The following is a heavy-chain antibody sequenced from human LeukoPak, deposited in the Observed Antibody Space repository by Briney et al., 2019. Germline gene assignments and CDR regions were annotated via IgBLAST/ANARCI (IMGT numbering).Heavy chain of an antibody. V-gene: IGHV1-2*02. D-gene: IGHD6-19*01. Sequence: ASVKLSCKASGYTFTGYYVYWVRQAPGQGLEWMGWINPNSGDTNYAQSFQGRVTMTRDTSISTAYMELSRVTSDDTAVYFCAKGAGYSSGWEFDYWGQGTLVTVSS. CDR3: AKGAGYSSGWEFDY. CDR1: GYTFTGYY. J-gene: IGHJ4*02. CDR2: INPNSGDT.